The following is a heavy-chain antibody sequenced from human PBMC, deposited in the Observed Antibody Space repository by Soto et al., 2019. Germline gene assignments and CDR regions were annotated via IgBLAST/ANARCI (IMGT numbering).Heavy chain of an antibody. J-gene: IGHJ4*02. CDR2: IIPMLGRP. CDR1: GDSFSMYS. D-gene: IGHD3-22*01. V-gene: IGHV1-69*06. CDR3: ARERSRYDRRGYYRPDY. Sequence: QVQLVQSGAEVKKPGSSVKVSCRVSGDSFSMYSISWVRQAPGQGLEWLGGIIPMLGRPSYAQGFKGRVTITADKSTTADYMELSSRRFEDTAVYYCARERSRYDRRGYYRPDYWGQGALVTVSS.